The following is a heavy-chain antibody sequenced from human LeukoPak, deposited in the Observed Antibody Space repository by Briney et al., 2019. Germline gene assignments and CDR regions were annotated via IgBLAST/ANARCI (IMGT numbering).Heavy chain of an antibody. D-gene: IGHD6-25*01. J-gene: IGHJ5*02. V-gene: IGHV4-31*03. CDR1: GGSISSGGYY. CDR3: ASSSSSYPLAAAWTA. CDR2: IYYSGST. Sequence: KPSQTLSLTCTVSGGSISSGGYYWSWIRQHPGKGLEWIGYIYYSGSTYYSPSLKSRVAISVDTSKNQFSLKLSSVTAADTAVYYCASSSSSYPLAAAWTAWGQGTLVTVSS.